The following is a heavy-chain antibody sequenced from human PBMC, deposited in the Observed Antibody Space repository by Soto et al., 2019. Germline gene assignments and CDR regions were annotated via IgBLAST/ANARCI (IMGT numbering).Heavy chain of an antibody. Sequence: NPSETLSLTCAVSGFFISSGNYWGWIRKPPGKGLEWIGSIFHGGNTYYNPSLKSRVTISVYMSKTQFSLKLNSVTAADTAVYYCARAWWYDAFDAWGQGTVVTVSS. D-gene: IGHD2-15*01. CDR3: ARAWWYDAFDA. CDR2: IFHGGNT. V-gene: IGHV4-38-2*01. CDR1: GFFISSGNY. J-gene: IGHJ3*01.